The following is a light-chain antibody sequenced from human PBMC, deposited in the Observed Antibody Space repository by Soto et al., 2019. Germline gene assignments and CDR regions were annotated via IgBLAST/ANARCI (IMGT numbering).Light chain of an antibody. CDR2: DVT. J-gene: IGLJ2*01. CDR3: SSYTTSSTLV. V-gene: IGLV2-14*01. Sequence: QSALTQPASVSGSPGQSITISCTGTSSDLGSYNYVSWYQQHPGKAPKLMIYDVTNRPSGVSNRFSGSKSGNTASLTISGLQAEDEAAYYCSSYTTSSTLVFGGGTKLTVL. CDR1: SSDLGSYNY.